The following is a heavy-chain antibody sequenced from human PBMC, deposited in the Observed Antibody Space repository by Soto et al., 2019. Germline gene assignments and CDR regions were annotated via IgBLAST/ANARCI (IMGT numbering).Heavy chain of an antibody. Sequence: GGSLRLSCAASGFTFSSYGMHWVRQAPGKGLEWVAVISYDGSNKYYADSVKGRVTISRDNSKNTLYLQMNSLRAEDTAVYYCAKEQPIWSGPNGDPYGMDVWGQGTTVT. V-gene: IGHV3-30*18. J-gene: IGHJ6*02. D-gene: IGHD3-3*01. CDR2: ISYDGSNK. CDR3: AKEQPIWSGPNGDPYGMDV. CDR1: GFTFSSYG.